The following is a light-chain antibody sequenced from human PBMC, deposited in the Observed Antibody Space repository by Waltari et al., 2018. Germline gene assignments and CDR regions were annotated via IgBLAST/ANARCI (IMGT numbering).Light chain of an antibody. CDR1: QSVRGS. Sequence: EIVLTQSPGTLSLSPGERATLSCRASQSVRGSLAWYQQKAGQAPRLLIYGASSRATGNPDRVSGSGSGTDFSLTISRLEAEDFAVYYCQHYVRLPATFGQGTKVEI. CDR2: GAS. CDR3: QHYVRLPAT. V-gene: IGKV3-20*01. J-gene: IGKJ1*01.